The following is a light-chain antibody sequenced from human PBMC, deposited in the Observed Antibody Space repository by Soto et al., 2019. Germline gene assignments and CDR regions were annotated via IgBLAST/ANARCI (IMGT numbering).Light chain of an antibody. Sequence: QSALTQPASVSGSPGHSITISCTGTSSDVDGYNYVSWYQHHPGKSTKLIIYDVSNRPSGVSNNFTGSKYDNTASLTISGLQPEDEADYYCSSYTTSNTRQIVFGTGTKVTVL. CDR1: SSDVDGYNY. CDR2: DVS. J-gene: IGLJ1*01. CDR3: SSYTTSNTRQIV. V-gene: IGLV2-14*03.